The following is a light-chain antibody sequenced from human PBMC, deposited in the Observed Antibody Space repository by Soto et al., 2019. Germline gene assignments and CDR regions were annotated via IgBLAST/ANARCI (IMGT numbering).Light chain of an antibody. V-gene: IGLV2-14*03. Sequence: ALTQPASVSGSPGQSITISCTGTSSDVGGYNFVSWYQQHPGKVPKLMIFDVNRRPSGVSDRFSGSKSGNTASLTISGLQAEDEGDYYCCSYTSSSTHVFGSGTKLTVL. CDR1: SSDVGGYNF. CDR3: CSYTSSSTHV. CDR2: DVN. J-gene: IGLJ1*01.